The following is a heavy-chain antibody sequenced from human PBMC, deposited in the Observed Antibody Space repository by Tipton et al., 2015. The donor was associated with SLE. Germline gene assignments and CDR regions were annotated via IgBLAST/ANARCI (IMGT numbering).Heavy chain of an antibody. CDR2: INHSGGT. V-gene: IGHV4-34*01. CDR3: ARLAYLGMLWWFDP. Sequence: TLSLTCSIYGGSFSDYYWSWIRQPPGEGLEWIGEINHSGGTNYNPSLKSRLTISLDTSRNQFSLELTSVTAADTAVYYCARLAYLGMLWWFDPWGQGTLVTVSS. CDR1: GGSFSDYY. D-gene: IGHD7-27*01. J-gene: IGHJ5*02.